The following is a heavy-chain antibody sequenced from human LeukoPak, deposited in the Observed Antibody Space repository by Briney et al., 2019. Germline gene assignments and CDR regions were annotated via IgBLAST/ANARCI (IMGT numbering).Heavy chain of an antibody. Sequence: PGGSLRLSCAASGITFSDYSMNWVRQAPGKGLEWVGRIKSKTDGGTADYAAPVKGRFTISRDDSKNTLYLQMNSLKTEDTAVYYCTTADSSGRFLIDYWGQGTLVTVSS. CDR1: GITFSDYS. D-gene: IGHD3-22*01. V-gene: IGHV3-15*07. CDR3: TTADSSGRFLIDY. CDR2: IKSKTDGGTA. J-gene: IGHJ4*02.